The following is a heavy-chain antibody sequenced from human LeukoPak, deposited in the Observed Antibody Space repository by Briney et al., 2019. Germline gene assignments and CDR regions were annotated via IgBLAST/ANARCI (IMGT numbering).Heavy chain of an antibody. J-gene: IGHJ4*02. V-gene: IGHV1-46*01. CDR1: GYTFTSYY. Sequence: GASVKVSCKASGYTFTSYYMHWVRQAPGQGLEWMGIINPSGGSTSYAQKFQGRVTMTRDTSTSTVYMELSSLRSEDTAVYYCARLREEEVRGFYSYYFDYWGQGTLVTVSS. CDR3: ARLREEEVRGFYSYYFDY. CDR2: INPSGGST. D-gene: IGHD3-10*01.